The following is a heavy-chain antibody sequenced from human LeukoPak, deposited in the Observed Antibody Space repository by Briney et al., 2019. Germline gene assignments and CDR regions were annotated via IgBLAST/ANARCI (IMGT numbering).Heavy chain of an antibody. V-gene: IGHV1-69*13. CDR3: ARDPSYYYYYGMDV. J-gene: IGHJ6*02. CDR1: GGTFSSYA. Sequence: ASVKVSCKASGGTFSSYAISWVRQAPGQGLEWMGGIIPIFGTANYAQKFQGRVTITADESTSTAYMELSSLGSEDTAVYYCARDPSYYYYYGMDVWGQGTTVTVSS. CDR2: IIPIFGTA.